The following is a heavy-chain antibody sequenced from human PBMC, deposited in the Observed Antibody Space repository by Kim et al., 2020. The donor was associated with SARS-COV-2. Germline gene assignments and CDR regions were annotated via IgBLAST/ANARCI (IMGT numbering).Heavy chain of an antibody. V-gene: IGHV3-30-3*01. CDR3: ARPRGGSYYGYFDY. CDR1: GFTFSSYA. J-gene: IGHJ4*02. Sequence: GGSLRLSCAASGFTFSSYAMHWVRQAPGKGLEWVAVISYDGSNKYYADSVKGRFTISRDNSKNTLYLQMNSLRAEDTAVYYCARPRGGSYYGYFDYWGQGTLLTVSS. D-gene: IGHD1-26*01. CDR2: ISYDGSNK.